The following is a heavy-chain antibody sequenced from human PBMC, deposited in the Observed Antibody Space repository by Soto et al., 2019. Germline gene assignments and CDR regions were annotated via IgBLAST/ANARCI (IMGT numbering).Heavy chain of an antibody. CDR2: VSNDGSNK. CDR1: GFTFSSYV. J-gene: IGHJ4*02. CDR3: AKVLLTYTSGWYHPHFDY. D-gene: IGHD6-19*01. Sequence: GGSLRLSCAASGFTFSSYVMHWVRQAPGKGLEWVAVVSNDGSNKDYADSVKGRFTISRDNSKNTLYLQMNSLRAEDTTVYYCAKVLLTYTSGWYHPHFDYWGQGTLVTVSS. V-gene: IGHV3-30*18.